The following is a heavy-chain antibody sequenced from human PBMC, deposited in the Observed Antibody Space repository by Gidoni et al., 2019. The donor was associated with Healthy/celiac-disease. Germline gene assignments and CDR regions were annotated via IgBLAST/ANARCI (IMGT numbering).Heavy chain of an antibody. CDR3: ARGGCGGDCYHFDY. J-gene: IGHJ4*02. Sequence: QVQLVQSGAEVKKPGSSVKVSCKASGSTFSSYAISWGRQAPGQGLEWMGRIIPILGIANYAQKFQGRVTITADKSTSTAYMELSSLRSEDTAVYYCARGGCGGDCYHFDYWGQGTLVTVSS. CDR1: GSTFSSYA. CDR2: IIPILGIA. V-gene: IGHV1-69*04. D-gene: IGHD2-21*02.